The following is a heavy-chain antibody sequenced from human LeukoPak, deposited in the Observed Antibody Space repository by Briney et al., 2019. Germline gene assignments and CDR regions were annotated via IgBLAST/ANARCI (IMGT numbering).Heavy chain of an antibody. J-gene: IGHJ4*02. CDR3: TRSGTYVFEC. CDR2: IKQDGSDI. Sequence: GGSLRLSCAASGFTFSNYWTSGVRQAPGKGLEGVDNIKQDGSDIYCVDSVKGRFTISRDNAKNSLYLQMNSLRAEDTAVYYCTRSGTYVFECWGQGTLVTVSS. D-gene: IGHD1-26*01. CDR1: GFTFSNYW. V-gene: IGHV3-7*01.